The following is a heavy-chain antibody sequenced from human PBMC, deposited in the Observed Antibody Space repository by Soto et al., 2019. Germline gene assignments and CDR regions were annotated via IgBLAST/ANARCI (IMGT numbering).Heavy chain of an antibody. J-gene: IGHJ6*03. CDR3: ARQEIDFVVVPAALGPETGYHYMDV. CDR2: IYYSGST. D-gene: IGHD2-2*01. Sequence: SSETLSLTCTVSGGSISSSSYYWGWIRQPPGKGLEWIGSIYYSGSTYYNPSLKSRVTISVDTSKNQFSLKLSSVTAADTAVYYCARQEIDFVVVPAALGPETGYHYMDVWGKGTTVTVSS. CDR1: GGSISSSSYY. V-gene: IGHV4-39*01.